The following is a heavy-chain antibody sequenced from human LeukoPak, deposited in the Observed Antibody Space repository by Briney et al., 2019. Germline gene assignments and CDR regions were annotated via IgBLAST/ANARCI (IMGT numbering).Heavy chain of an antibody. Sequence: GGSLRLSCAASGFTFSNFGMSWVRQAPGKGLEWLSALSGDGTTTYYADSEKGRFTISRDNPKNALYLQMNRLRVEDTAVYYCAKGSRGSCRGAYCYSFDYWGQGTLVTVSS. J-gene: IGHJ4*02. D-gene: IGHD2-21*02. V-gene: IGHV3-23*01. CDR3: AKGSRGSCRGAYCYSFDY. CDR2: LSGDGTTT. CDR1: GFTFSNFG.